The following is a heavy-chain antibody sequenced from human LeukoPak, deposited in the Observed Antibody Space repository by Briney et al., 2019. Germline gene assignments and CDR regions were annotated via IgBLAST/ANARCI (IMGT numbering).Heavy chain of an antibody. V-gene: IGHV3-30-3*01. CDR1: GFTFSSYA. Sequence: PGGSLRLSCAASGFTFSSYAMHWVRQAPGKGLEWVAVISYDGSNKYYADSVKGRFTISRDNSKNTLYLQMNSLRAEDTAVYYCARGIAVASEWSAEYFQHWGQGTLVTVSS. CDR2: ISYDGSNK. D-gene: IGHD6-19*01. J-gene: IGHJ1*01. CDR3: ARGIAVASEWSAEYFQH.